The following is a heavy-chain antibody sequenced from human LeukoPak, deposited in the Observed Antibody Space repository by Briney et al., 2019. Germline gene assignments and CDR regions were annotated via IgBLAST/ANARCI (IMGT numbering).Heavy chain of an antibody. D-gene: IGHD1-26*01. CDR2: ISYDGSNK. J-gene: IGHJ4*02. CDR3: AKQSTVADY. CDR1: GFTFSSCV. Sequence: GGSLRLSCAASGFTFSSCVMHWVSQAPGKGLEWVAVISYDGSNKYYADSVKGRFTISRDNSKNTLYLEMNSLRDEDTAVYYCAKQSTVADYWGQGTLVTVSS. V-gene: IGHV3-30*18.